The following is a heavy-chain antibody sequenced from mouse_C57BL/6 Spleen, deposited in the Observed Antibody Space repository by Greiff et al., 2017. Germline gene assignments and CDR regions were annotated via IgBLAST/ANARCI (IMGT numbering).Heavy chain of an antibody. D-gene: IGHD2-3*01. V-gene: IGHV1-55*01. Sequence: QVQLKQPGAELVKPGASVKMSCKASGYTFTSYWITWVKQRPGQGLEWIGDIYPGSGSTNYNEKFKSKATLTVDTSSSTAYMQLSSLTSEDSAVYYGARRPIYDGYYVDYWGQGTTLTVSS. J-gene: IGHJ2*01. CDR3: ARRPIYDGYYVDY. CDR1: GYTFTSYW. CDR2: IYPGSGST.